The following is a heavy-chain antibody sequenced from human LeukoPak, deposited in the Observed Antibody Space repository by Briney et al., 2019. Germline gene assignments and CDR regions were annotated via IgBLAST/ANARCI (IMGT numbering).Heavy chain of an antibody. J-gene: IGHJ4*02. Sequence: GGSPRLSCAASGFTFSGSAMHWVRQASGKGLEWVGRIRSKVNSYATAYAASVKGRFTISRDDSKNTAYLQMNSLKTEDTAVYYCTRPEGGDSSGYYTPPPDYWGQGTLVTVSS. CDR3: TRPEGGDSSGYYTPPPDY. CDR1: GFTFSGSA. CDR2: IRSKVNSYAT. D-gene: IGHD3-22*01. V-gene: IGHV3-73*01.